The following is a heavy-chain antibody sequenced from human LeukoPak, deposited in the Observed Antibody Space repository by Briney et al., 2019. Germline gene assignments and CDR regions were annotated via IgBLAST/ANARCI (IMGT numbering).Heavy chain of an antibody. V-gene: IGHV3-64*01. CDR1: GFTFCSYT. D-gene: IGHD6-13*01. CDR3: ARGWDDTVAAGVDD. CDR2: ISSNGGST. Sequence: VGSLRLSCAASGFTFCSYTMNRVRQAPGNGLEYVSSISSNGGSTYYAKSVKGRFTISRDNSKNTLYLQMGSLRAEDMAVYYCARGWDDTVAAGVDDWGQETLVTVSS. J-gene: IGHJ4*02.